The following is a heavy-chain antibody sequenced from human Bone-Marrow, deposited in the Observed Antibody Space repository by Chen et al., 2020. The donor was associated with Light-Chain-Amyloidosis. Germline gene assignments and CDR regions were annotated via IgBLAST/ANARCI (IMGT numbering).Heavy chain of an antibody. V-gene: IGHV1-8*01. Sequence: QVQLVQSGAEVKKPGASVKVSCKASGYTFTSYDINWVRQATGQGLEWMGWMNPNSGNTGYAQKFQGRVTMTRNTSISTAYMGLSSLRSEDTAVYYCARGRRGMGYCSSTSCNYDAYYYGMDVWGQGTTVTVSS. CDR2: MNPNSGNT. CDR3: ARGRRGMGYCSSTSCNYDAYYYGMDV. J-gene: IGHJ6*02. CDR1: GYTFTSYD. D-gene: IGHD2-2*01.